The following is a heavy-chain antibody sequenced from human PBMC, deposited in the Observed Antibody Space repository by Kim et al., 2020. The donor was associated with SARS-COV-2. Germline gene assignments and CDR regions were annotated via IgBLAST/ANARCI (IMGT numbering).Heavy chain of an antibody. V-gene: IGHV3-23*01. CDR2: ISNSGGST. Sequence: GGSLRLSCAASGFTLSSYAMSWVRQAPGKGLEWVSSISNSGGSTYYADSVKGRFTISRDNSNDTLYLQMNSLTVEDTAVYYCAKGSGIDTWGQGTLVTVSS. CDR3: AKGSGIDT. D-gene: IGHD3-10*01. CDR1: GFTLSSYA. J-gene: IGHJ5*02.